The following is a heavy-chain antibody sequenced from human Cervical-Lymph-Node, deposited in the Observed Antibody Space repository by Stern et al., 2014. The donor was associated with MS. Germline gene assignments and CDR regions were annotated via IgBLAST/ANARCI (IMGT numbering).Heavy chain of an antibody. CDR2: IKQDGRAI. V-gene: IGHV3-7*01. D-gene: IGHD3-3*01. Sequence: EVQLVESGGGLVQPGGSLRLSCAASGFTFSSYWMSWVRQAPGKGLEWVANIKQDGRAIYYADYSKGRFTISRDNAKNSLYLQMNSLRAEDTAVYYCARIGATYYDFWSGSPPDYWGQGTLVTVSS. CDR3: ARIGATYYDFWSGSPPDY. J-gene: IGHJ4*02. CDR1: GFTFSSYW.